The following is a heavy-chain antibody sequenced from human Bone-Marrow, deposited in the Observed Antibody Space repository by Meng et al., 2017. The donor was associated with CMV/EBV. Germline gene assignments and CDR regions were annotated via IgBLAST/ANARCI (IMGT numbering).Heavy chain of an antibody. CDR2: IYYSGST. Sequence: SETLSLTCTVSGGSISSGGYYWSWIRQHPGKGLEWIGYIYYSGSTYYNPSLKSRVTISVDTSKNQLSLKLRSVTAADTAVYYCARDWVDYYDSSGYYYHYYYGMDVWGQGTTVTVSS. CDR3: ARDWVDYYDSSGYYYHYYYGMDV. J-gene: IGHJ6*02. D-gene: IGHD3-22*01. CDR1: GGSISSGGYY. V-gene: IGHV4-31*03.